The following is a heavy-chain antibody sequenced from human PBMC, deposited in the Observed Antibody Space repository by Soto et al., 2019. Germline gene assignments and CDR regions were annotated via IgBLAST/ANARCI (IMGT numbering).Heavy chain of an antibody. V-gene: IGHV1-2*02. D-gene: IGHD6-19*01. CDR3: ARDQSPSSGWPGMDV. Sequence: ASVKGSCKASGYTFTDYYMHWVRQAPGQGLEWMGWINPNSGGTNYAQKFQGRVAMTRDTSISTAYMELNRLRSDDTAVYYCARDQSPSSGWPGMDVWGQGTTVTSP. J-gene: IGHJ6*02. CDR2: INPNSGGT. CDR1: GYTFTDYY.